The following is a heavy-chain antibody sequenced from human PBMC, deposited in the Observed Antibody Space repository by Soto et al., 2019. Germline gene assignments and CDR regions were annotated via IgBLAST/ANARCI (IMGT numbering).Heavy chain of an antibody. CDR1: GFSLSTSGVG. CDR2: IYWDDDK. D-gene: IGHD6-19*01. J-gene: IGHJ5*02. Sequence: QITLKESGPPLVKPTQTLTLTCTFSGFSLSTSGVGVGWIRQPPGKALEWLALIYWDDDKRYSPSLKSRLTITKDTSKNQVILTMTNMDPVDTATYYCAHRASDSSGWPVDPWGQGTLVTVSS. CDR3: AHRASDSSGWPVDP. V-gene: IGHV2-5*02.